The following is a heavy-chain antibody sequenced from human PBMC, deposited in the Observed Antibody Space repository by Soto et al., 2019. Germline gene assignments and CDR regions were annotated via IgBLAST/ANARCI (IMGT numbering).Heavy chain of an antibody. V-gene: IGHV4-39*01. CDR3: ARRSSSSLGSLFDP. CDR2: MYYTGNK. J-gene: IGHJ5*02. D-gene: IGHD6-6*01. CDR1: GGSISSSTYY. Sequence: SETLSLTCTVSGGSISSSTYYWYWIRQPPGKGLEWIGAMYYTGNKNYNPSLESRVTMSVDTSKNQFSLKLSSVTPTDTAVYYCARRSSSSLGSLFDPWGRGILVTAPQ.